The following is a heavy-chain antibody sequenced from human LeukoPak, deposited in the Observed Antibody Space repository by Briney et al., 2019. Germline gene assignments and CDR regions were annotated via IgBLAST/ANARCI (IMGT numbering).Heavy chain of an antibody. Sequence: ASVKVSCKASGYTFTSYYMHWVRQAPGQGLEWMGIINPSGGSTNYAQKFQGRVTMTRDTSTSTVYMELSSLRSEDTAVYYCARASMISARLSSYYFDYWGQGTLVTVSS. J-gene: IGHJ4*02. CDR1: GYTFTSYY. CDR2: INPSGGST. D-gene: IGHD6-6*01. V-gene: IGHV1-46*01. CDR3: ARASMISARLSSYYFDY.